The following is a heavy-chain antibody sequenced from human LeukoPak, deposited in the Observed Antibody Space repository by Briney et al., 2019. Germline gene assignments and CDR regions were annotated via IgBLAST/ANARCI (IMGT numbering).Heavy chain of an antibody. V-gene: IGHV1-18*01. J-gene: IGHJ4*02. CDR2: ISAYNGNT. Sequence: ASVKVSCKASGGTLSSYGISWVRQAPGQGREWMGWISAYNGNTNYAQKLQGRVTMTTDTSTSTAYMELRSLRSDDTAVYYCARAEYSRPHFDYWGQGTLVTVFS. CDR3: ARAEYSRPHFDY. CDR1: GGTLSSYG. D-gene: IGHD6-6*01.